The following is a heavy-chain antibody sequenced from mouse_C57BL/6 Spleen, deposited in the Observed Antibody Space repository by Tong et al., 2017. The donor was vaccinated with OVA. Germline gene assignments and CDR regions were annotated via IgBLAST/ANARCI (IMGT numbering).Heavy chain of an antibody. CDR3: ARGYGNYSYYFDY. V-gene: IGHV1-7*01. Sequence: VQLQQSGAELAKPGASVKMSCKASGYTFTSYWMHWVKQRPGQGLEWIGVINPGSGGTNYNEKFKGKATLTVDKSSSTAYMQLSSLTSEDSAVYYCARGYGNYSYYFDYWGQGTTLTVSS. D-gene: IGHD2-1*01. CDR2: INPGSGGT. J-gene: IGHJ2*01. CDR1: GYTFTSYW.